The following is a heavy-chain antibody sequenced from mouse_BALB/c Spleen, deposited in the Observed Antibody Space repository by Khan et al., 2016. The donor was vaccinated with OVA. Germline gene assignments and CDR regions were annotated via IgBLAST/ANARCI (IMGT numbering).Heavy chain of an antibody. J-gene: IGHJ3*01. Sequence: EVQLQESGPGLVKPSQSLSLTCTVTGYSITSDYAWNWLRQFPGNKLEWMGYITYSGSTSYIPSPKSRISITRDTSKNQFFLQLNSVTAEDTATYYCARGRAYWGQGTLVTVSA. CDR2: ITYSGST. V-gene: IGHV3-2*02. D-gene: IGHD3-3*01. CDR1: GYSITSDYA. CDR3: ARGRAY.